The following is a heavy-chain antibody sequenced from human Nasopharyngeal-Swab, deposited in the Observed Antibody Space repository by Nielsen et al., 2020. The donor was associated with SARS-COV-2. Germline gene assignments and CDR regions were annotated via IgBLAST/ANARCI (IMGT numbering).Heavy chain of an antibody. V-gene: IGHV3-30*03. CDR1: GFTFSSYG. D-gene: IGHD4-23*01. CDR3: ARGGMTTVEGDGYNYYYYGMDV. J-gene: IGHJ6*02. CDR2: ISYDGSNK. Sequence: GGSLRLSCAASGFTFSSYGMHWVRQAPGKGLEWVAVISYDGSNKYYADSVKGRFTISRDNSKNTLYLQMNSLRAEDTAVYYCARGGMTTVEGDGYNYYYYGMDVWGQGTTVTVSS.